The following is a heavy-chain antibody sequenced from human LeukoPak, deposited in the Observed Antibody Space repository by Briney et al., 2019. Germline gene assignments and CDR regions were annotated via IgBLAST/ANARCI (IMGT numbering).Heavy chain of an antibody. Sequence: GGSLRLSCAASGFTFSSYAMHWVRQAPGKGLEWAAVISYDGSNKYYADSVKGRFTISRDNSKNTLYLQMNSLRAEDTAVYYCARSYYDFWSGSPMDVWGQGTTVTVSS. D-gene: IGHD3-3*01. CDR1: GFTFSSYA. V-gene: IGHV3-30*04. J-gene: IGHJ6*02. CDR2: ISYDGSNK. CDR3: ARSYYDFWSGSPMDV.